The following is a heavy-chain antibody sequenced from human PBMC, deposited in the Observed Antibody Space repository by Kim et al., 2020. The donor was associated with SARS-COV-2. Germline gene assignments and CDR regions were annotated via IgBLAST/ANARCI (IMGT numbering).Heavy chain of an antibody. CDR3: TTDPRGYDFDY. V-gene: IGHV3-15*01. Sequence: TDYAAPVKGRFTISRDDSKNTLYLQMNSLKTEDTAVYYCTTDPRGYDFDYWGQGTLVTVSS. CDR2: T. J-gene: IGHJ4*02. D-gene: IGHD3-3*01.